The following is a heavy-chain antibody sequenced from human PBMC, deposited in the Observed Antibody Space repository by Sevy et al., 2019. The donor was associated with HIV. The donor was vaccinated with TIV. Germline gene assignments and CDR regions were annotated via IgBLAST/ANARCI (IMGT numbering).Heavy chain of an antibody. J-gene: IGHJ6*02. Sequence: SETLSLTCAVYGGSFSGYYWSWIRQPPGKGLEWIGEINHSGSTNYNPSLKSRVTISVDTSKNQFSLKLRSVTAADTAVYYCARGTRADTAMVLPYYYYYGMDVLGQGTTVTVSS. CDR2: INHSGST. V-gene: IGHV4-34*01. CDR1: GGSFSGYY. CDR3: ARGTRADTAMVLPYYYYYGMDV. D-gene: IGHD5-18*01.